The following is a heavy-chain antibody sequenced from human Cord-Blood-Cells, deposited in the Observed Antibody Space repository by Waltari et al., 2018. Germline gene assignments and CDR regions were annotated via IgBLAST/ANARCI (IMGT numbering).Heavy chain of an antibody. J-gene: IGHJ5*02. CDR1: GGTFSSSA. V-gene: IGHV1-69*01. D-gene: IGHD4-17*01. Sequence: QVQLVQSGAEVKQPGSSVKVSCKASGGTFSSSAISWVRQAPGQGLEWMGGISPIFGTANDAQKYQGRGTISAHESTSTAYMGLGSLRSEDTAVYYCARYNYGDYWFDPWGQVTRVTVSS. CDR3: ARYNYGDYWFDP. CDR2: ISPIFGTA.